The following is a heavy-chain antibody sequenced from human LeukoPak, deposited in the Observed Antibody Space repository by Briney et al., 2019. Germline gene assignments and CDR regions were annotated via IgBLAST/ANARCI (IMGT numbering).Heavy chain of an antibody. Sequence: SQTLSLTCAISGDSVSSDSAAWNWIRQSPSRGREWLGRTYFRSKWYNDYAVSVKSRIIINADTSKNHFSLQLNSVTPEDTAVYFCARNVIGTTYDAFGIWGQGTMVTVSS. CDR1: GDSVSSDSAA. V-gene: IGHV6-1*01. CDR2: TYFRSKWYN. J-gene: IGHJ3*02. D-gene: IGHD1-1*01. CDR3: ARNVIGTTYDAFGI.